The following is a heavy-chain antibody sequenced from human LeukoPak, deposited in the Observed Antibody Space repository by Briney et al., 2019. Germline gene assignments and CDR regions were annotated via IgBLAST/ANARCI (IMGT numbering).Heavy chain of an antibody. CDR3: ARDHIVVVTAQSYYYYYGMDV. D-gene: IGHD2-21*02. Sequence: MSGGSLRLSCAASGFTFSSYSMNWVRQAPGKGLEWVSSISSSSSYIYYADSVKGRFTISRDNAKNSLYLQMNSLRAEDTAVYYCARDHIVVVTAQSYYYYYGMDVWGQGTTVTVSS. V-gene: IGHV3-21*01. J-gene: IGHJ6*02. CDR1: GFTFSSYS. CDR2: ISSSSSYI.